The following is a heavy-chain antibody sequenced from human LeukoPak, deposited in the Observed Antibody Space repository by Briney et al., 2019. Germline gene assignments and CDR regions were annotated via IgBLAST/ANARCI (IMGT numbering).Heavy chain of an antibody. Sequence: PGGSLRLSCAASGFTFSSYAMSWVRQAPGKGLEYVSAISGNGCSTYYADSVKGRFTISRDNSKNTLYLQMSSLRAEDTAVYYCVKRPSGTSPYYFDYWGQGTLVTVSS. CDR3: VKRPSGTSPYYFDY. J-gene: IGHJ4*02. CDR2: ISGNGCST. V-gene: IGHV3-64D*09. CDR1: GFTFSSYA. D-gene: IGHD3-10*01.